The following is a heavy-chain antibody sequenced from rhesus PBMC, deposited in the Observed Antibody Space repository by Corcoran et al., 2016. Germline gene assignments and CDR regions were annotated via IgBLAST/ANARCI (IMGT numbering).Heavy chain of an antibody. V-gene: IGHV3S16*01. J-gene: IGHJ4*01. Sequence: EVQLVESGGGLVQPGGSLRLSCAASGFTFSSYGMSWVRQAPGKGVGRVSSISSASSYISYADSVKGRFTISRDNAKNSLSLQMNSLRAEDTAVYYCSVRAAAGNFDYWGQGVLVTVSS. D-gene: IGHD6-31*01. CDR2: ISSASSYI. CDR3: SVRAAAGNFDY. CDR1: GFTFSSYG.